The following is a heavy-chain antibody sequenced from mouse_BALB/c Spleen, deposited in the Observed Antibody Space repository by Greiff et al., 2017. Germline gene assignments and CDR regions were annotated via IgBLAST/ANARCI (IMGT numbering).Heavy chain of an antibody. CDR2: ISSGSSTI. V-gene: IGHV5-17*02. Sequence: EVKLVESGGGLVQPGGSRKLSCAASGFTFSSFGMHWVRQAPEQGLEWVAYISSGSSTIYYADTVKGRFTISRDTPTNTLFLHMTSLRSEDTAMYDCARAYYGSSLYAMDYWGQGTSVTVSA. CDR1: GFTFSSFG. D-gene: IGHD1-1*01. CDR3: ARAYYGSSLYAMDY. J-gene: IGHJ4*01.